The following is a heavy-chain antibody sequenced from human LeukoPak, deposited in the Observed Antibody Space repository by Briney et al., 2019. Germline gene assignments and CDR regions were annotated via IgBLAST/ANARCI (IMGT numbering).Heavy chain of an antibody. J-gene: IGHJ2*01. CDR3: ARRVGQYSLSNYGYFDL. Sequence: SETLSLTCAVYGGSFSGYYWSWIRQPPGKGPEWIGEINHSGSTNYNPSLKSRVTISVDTSKNQFSLKLSSVTAADTAVYYCARRVGQYSLSNYGYFDLWGRGTLVTVSS. CDR1: GGSFSGYY. D-gene: IGHD6-6*01. V-gene: IGHV4-34*01. CDR2: INHSGST.